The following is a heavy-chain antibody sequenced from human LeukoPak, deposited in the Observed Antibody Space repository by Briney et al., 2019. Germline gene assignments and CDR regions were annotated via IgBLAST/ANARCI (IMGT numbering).Heavy chain of an antibody. Sequence: ASVKVSCKASGYTFTSYYMHWVRQAPGQGLEWMGIINPSGGSTSYAQKFQGRVTMTRDTSTSTVYMELSSLRSEDTAVYYCARDLEGYYDSSGYSDYWGQGTLVTVPS. CDR1: GYTFTSYY. CDR2: INPSGGST. CDR3: ARDLEGYYDSSGYSDY. V-gene: IGHV1-46*01. D-gene: IGHD3-22*01. J-gene: IGHJ4*02.